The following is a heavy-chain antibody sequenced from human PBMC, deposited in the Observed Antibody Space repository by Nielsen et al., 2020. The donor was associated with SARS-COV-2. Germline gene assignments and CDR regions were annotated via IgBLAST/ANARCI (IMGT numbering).Heavy chain of an antibody. J-gene: IGHJ4*02. D-gene: IGHD2-15*01. CDR2: ISSSSSYI. CDR1: GFTFSSYS. V-gene: IGHV3-21*01. CDR3: GRDHRGGGYVPYYFDY. Sequence: GESLKISCAASGFTFSSYSMNWVRQAPGKGLEWVSSISSSSSYIYYADSVKGRFTISRDNAKNSLYLQMNSLRAEDTAVYYCGRDHRGGGYVPYYFDYWGQGTLVTVSS.